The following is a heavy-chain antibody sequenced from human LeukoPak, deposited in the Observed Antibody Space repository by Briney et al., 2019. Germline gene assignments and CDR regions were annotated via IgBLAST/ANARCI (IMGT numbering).Heavy chain of an antibody. J-gene: IGHJ4*02. V-gene: IGHV3-21*01. CDR3: ARGGGCHRTNCYWADY. Sequence: GGSLRLSCAASGFAFSTYTMNWVRQPPGKGLEWVSSITSSGSDMYYVDSVKGRFTISRDNTKNSLFLQMNSLRAEDTAVYYCARGGGCHRTNCYWADYWGQGTLVTVSS. CDR1: GFAFSTYT. CDR2: ITSSGSDM. D-gene: IGHD2-2*01.